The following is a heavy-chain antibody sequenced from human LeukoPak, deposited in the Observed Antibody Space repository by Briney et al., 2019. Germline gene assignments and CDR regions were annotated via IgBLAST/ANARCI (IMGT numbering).Heavy chain of an antibody. CDR3: ARDNTVVTPTGSFDY. CDR2: ISAYNGNT. CDR1: GYTFTSYG. D-gene: IGHD4-23*01. V-gene: IGHV1-18*01. J-gene: IGHJ4*02. Sequence: ASVKVSCKASGYTFTSYGISWVRQAPGQGLEWMGWISAYNGNTNYAQKLQGRVTMTTDTSTSTAYMELWSLRSDDTAVYYCARDNTVVTPTGSFDYWGQGTLVTVSS.